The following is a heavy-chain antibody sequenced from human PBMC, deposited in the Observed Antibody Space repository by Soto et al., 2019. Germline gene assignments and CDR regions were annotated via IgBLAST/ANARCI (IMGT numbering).Heavy chain of an antibody. CDR3: ARARANVAAAGSFDY. CDR1: GGSISSGGYY. V-gene: IGHV4-31*03. J-gene: IGHJ4*02. Sequence: SETLSLTCTVSGGSISSGGYYWSWIRQHPGKGLEWIGYIYYSGSTYYNPSLKSRVTISVDTSKNQFSLKLSSVTAADTAGYYCARARANVAAAGSFDYWGQGTLVTVSS. D-gene: IGHD6-13*01. CDR2: IYYSGST.